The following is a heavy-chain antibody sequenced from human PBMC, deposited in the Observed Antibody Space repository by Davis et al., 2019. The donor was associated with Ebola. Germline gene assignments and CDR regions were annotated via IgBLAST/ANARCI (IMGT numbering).Heavy chain of an antibody. V-gene: IGHV3-30*19. Sequence: GESLKISCAASGFTFSSYGMHWVRQAPGKGLEWVAVISYDGSNKYYADSVKGRLTISRDNSKNTLYLQMNSLRAEDTAVYYCASLDTAMDYWGQGTLVTVSS. CDR1: GFTFSSYG. CDR3: ASLDTAMDY. D-gene: IGHD5-18*01. CDR2: ISYDGSNK. J-gene: IGHJ4*02.